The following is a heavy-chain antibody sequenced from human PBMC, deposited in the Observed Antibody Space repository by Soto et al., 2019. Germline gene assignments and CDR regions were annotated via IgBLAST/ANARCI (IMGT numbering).Heavy chain of an antibody. CDR2: MSLNGDHQ. CDR1: GFTFSSYA. Sequence: GGSLRLSCAASGFTFSSYAMSWVRQAPGKGLEWVAVMSLNGDHQGYSESVRGRFSVSRDISKSALYLQMNSLRIEDTAIYYCAKGGWYGSWSPSDCWGQGTQVTVSS. J-gene: IGHJ4*02. V-gene: IGHV3-30*18. D-gene: IGHD6-6*01. CDR3: AKGGWYGSWSPSDC.